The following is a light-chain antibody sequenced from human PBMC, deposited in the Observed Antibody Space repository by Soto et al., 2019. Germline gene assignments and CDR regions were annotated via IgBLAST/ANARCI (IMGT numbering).Light chain of an antibody. CDR2: AAS. J-gene: IGKJ1*01. CDR3: QQNDSSPRT. V-gene: IGKV3-15*01. Sequence: EIRMTQSPSSLSVSTGDRATLSCRASQSVSSYLAWYQQKPGQAPKLLIYAASTMATGIPARFSASGSGTDFTLTISSLQPEDFAAYYCQQNDSSPRTFGQGTKVDIK. CDR1: QSVSSY.